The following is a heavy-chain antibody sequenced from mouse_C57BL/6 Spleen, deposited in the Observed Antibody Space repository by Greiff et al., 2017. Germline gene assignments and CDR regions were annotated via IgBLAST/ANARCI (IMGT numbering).Heavy chain of an antibody. J-gene: IGHJ2*01. D-gene: IGHD2-3*01. CDR3: ASSYDGYFDY. CDR1: GFTFTDYY. V-gene: IGHV7-3*01. CDR2: IRNKANGYTT. Sequence: EVMLVESGGGLVQPGGSLSLSCAASGFTFTDYYMSWVRPPPGKALEWLGFIRNKANGYTTEYSASVKGRFTISRDNSQSILYLQMNALRAEDSATYYCASSYDGYFDYWGQGTTLTVSS.